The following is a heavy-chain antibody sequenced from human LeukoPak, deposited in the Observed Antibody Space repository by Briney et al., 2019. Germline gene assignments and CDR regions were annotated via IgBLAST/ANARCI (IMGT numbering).Heavy chain of an antibody. Sequence: GGSLRPSCAVSGFTVSGNYMSWVRQAPGKGLEWVSGISGSGGTTYYADSVKGRFTISRDNSKNTLYLQMNSLRAEDTAVYYCARDSGSYFDYWGQGTLVTVSS. CDR3: ARDSGSYFDY. D-gene: IGHD1-26*01. J-gene: IGHJ4*02. CDR1: GFTVSGNY. CDR2: ISGSGGTT. V-gene: IGHV3-53*05.